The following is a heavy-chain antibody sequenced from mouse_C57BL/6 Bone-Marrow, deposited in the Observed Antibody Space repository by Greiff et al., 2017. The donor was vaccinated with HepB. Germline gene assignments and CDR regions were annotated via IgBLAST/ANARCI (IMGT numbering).Heavy chain of an antibody. Sequence: EVHLVESGGDLVKPGGSLKLSCAASGFTFSSYGMSWVRQTPDKRLEWVATISSGGSYTYYPDSVKGRFTISRDNAKNTLYLQMSSLKSEDTAMYYCARHSGITTVVSSYWYFDVWGTGTTVTVSS. J-gene: IGHJ1*03. V-gene: IGHV5-6*01. D-gene: IGHD1-1*01. CDR3: ARHSGITTVVSSYWYFDV. CDR2: ISSGGSYT. CDR1: GFTFSSYG.